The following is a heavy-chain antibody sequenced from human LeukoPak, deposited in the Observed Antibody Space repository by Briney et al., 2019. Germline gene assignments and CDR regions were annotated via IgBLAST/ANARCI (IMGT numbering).Heavy chain of an antibody. V-gene: IGHV3-33*01. CDR2: ICNDGSNK. CDR1: GFTFSTYG. Sequence: GRSLRLSCAASGFTFSTYGMHWVRQAPGKGLEWVAVICNDGSNKYYADSVKGRFTISRDISKNTLHLQMNSLRAEDTAIYYCARGGIAAADIDYWGQGTLVTVSS. D-gene: IGHD6-13*01. J-gene: IGHJ4*02. CDR3: ARGGIAAADIDY.